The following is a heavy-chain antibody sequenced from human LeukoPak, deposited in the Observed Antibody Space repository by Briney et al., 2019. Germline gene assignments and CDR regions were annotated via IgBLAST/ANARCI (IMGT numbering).Heavy chain of an antibody. Sequence: SVKVSCKASGGTFSSYAISWVRQAPGQGLEWMGGIIPIFGTANYAQKFQGRVTITTDESTSTAYMELSSLRSEDTAVDYCASSVQKNAFPGDYWGQGTLVTVSS. CDR3: ASSVQKNAFPGDY. CDR1: GGTFSSYA. V-gene: IGHV1-69*05. CDR2: IIPIFGTA. J-gene: IGHJ4*02. D-gene: IGHD2/OR15-2a*01.